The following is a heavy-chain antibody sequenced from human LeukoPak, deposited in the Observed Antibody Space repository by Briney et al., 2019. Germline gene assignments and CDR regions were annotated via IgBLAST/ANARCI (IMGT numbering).Heavy chain of an antibody. V-gene: IGHV1-69*13. Sequence: GASVKVSCKASGGTFSSYAVSWVRQAPGQGLEWMGGIIPIFGTANYAQKFQGRVTITADESTSTAYMELSSLRSEDTAVYYCARVARRVFDYWGQGTLVTVSS. CDR3: ARVARRVFDY. J-gene: IGHJ4*02. CDR1: GGTFSSYA. CDR2: IIPIFGTA.